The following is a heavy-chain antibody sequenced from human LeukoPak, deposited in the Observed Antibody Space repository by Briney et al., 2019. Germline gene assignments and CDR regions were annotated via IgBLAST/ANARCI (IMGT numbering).Heavy chain of an antibody. Sequence: GGSLRLSCAASYFTFTNTWMNWVRQAPGKGLEWVSSISSSSSYIYYADSVKGRFTISRDNAKNSLYLQMNSLRAEDTAVYYCARSTYYDFWSGDYWGQGTLVTVPS. D-gene: IGHD3-3*01. CDR1: YFTFTNTW. CDR2: ISSSSSYI. V-gene: IGHV3-21*01. J-gene: IGHJ4*02. CDR3: ARSTYYDFWSGDY.